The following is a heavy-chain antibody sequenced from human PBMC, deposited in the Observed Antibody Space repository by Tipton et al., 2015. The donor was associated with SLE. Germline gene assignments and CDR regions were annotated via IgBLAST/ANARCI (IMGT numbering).Heavy chain of an antibody. CDR2: ISGSGDST. CDR3: ARSPTVAATYYFDY. J-gene: IGHJ4*02. CDR1: GLTFNNYA. Sequence: SLRLSCAASGLTFNNYAMNWVRQAPGKGLEWVSGISGSGDSTYYADSVKGRFTISRDNSKNTLYLQMNSLRADDTAIYYCARSPTVAATYYFDYWGQGTLVTFSS. D-gene: IGHD2-15*01. V-gene: IGHV3-23*01.